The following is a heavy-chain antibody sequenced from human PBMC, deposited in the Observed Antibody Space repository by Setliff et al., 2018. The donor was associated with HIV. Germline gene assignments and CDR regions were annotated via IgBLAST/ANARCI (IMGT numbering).Heavy chain of an antibody. CDR1: GFTFSSYA. CDR3: TAGHYGPNP. CDR2: ISIDGSTT. D-gene: IGHD3-10*01. J-gene: IGHJ5*01. V-gene: IGHV3-74*01. Sequence: PGGSLRLSCAASGFTFSSYALSWVRQAPGKGLMWVSRISIDGSTTNSADSVKGRFTISRDNAKNSLYLQMNSLRAEDTAVYYCTAGHYGPNPWGQGTPVTVS.